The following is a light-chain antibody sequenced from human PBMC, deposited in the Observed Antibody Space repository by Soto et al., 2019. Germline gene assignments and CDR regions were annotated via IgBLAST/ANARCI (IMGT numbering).Light chain of an antibody. J-gene: IGKJ1*01. CDR3: QQYNNWPRT. V-gene: IGKV3-15*01. CDR1: QSVSSSY. CDR2: GAS. Sequence: EIVLTQSPGTLSLSPGERATLSCWASQSVSSSYLAWYQQKPGQAPRLLIYGASSRATGIPARFSGSGSGTEFTLTISSLQSEDFAVYYCQQYNNWPRTFGQGTKVEIK.